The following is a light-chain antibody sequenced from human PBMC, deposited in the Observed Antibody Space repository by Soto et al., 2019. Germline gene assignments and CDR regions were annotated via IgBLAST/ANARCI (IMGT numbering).Light chain of an antibody. CDR1: SSDVGSYKY. CDR3: CSFVDSDTVL. Sequence: QSALTQPRSVSGSPGQSVTISCTGTSSDVGSYKYVSWYQHHPGNAPKLMIFDVNKRPSGVPDRFSGSNSGNAASLTISGLQPEDEADYFCCSFVDSDTVLFGGGTQLTVL. J-gene: IGLJ3*02. V-gene: IGLV2-11*01. CDR2: DVN.